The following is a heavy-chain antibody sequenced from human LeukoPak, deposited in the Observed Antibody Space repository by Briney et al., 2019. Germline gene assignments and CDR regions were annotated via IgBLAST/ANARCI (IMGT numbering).Heavy chain of an antibody. J-gene: IGHJ4*02. Sequence: PGGSLRPSCAASGFTFSSYAMSWVRQAPGKGLEWVSAISGSGGSTYYADSVKGRFTTSRDNSKNTLYLQMNSLRAEDTAVYYCAKWGRRTGPFDYWGQGTLVTVSS. CDR3: AKWGRRTGPFDY. V-gene: IGHV3-23*01. CDR1: GFTFSSYA. CDR2: ISGSGGST. D-gene: IGHD7-27*01.